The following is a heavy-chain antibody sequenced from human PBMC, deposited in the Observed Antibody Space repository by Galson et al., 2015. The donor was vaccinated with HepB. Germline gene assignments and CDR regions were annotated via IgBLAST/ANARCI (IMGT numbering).Heavy chain of an antibody. V-gene: IGHV1-3*01. J-gene: IGHJ4*02. CDR2: INAGNGNT. D-gene: IGHD6-19*01. CDR3: ARDYEAVGNDY. CDR1: GYTFTDYT. Sequence: SVKVSCKVSGYTFTDYTMHWVRQAPGQRLEWMGWINAGNGNTKYSQKFQGRVTITRDTSANTAYMELSSLRSEDTAVYYCARDYEAVGNDYWGQGTLVTVSS.